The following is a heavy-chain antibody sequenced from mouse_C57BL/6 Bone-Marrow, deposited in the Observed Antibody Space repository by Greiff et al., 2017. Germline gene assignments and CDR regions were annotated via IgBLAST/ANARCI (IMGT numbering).Heavy chain of an antibody. CDR1: GYTFTSYW. Sequence: QVQLQQPGAELVKPGASVKLSCKASGYTFTSYWMHWVKQRPGQGLEWIGMIHPNRGSTNYNEKFKSKATLTVDKSSSTAYMQLSSLTSEDSAVYYCARAPYGNYEGYFDYWGQGTTLTVSS. CDR2: IHPNRGST. J-gene: IGHJ2*01. CDR3: ARAPYGNYEGYFDY. V-gene: IGHV1-64*01. D-gene: IGHD2-1*01.